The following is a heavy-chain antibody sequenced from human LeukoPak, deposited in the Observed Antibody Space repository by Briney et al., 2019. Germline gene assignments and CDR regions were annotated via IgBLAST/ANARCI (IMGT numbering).Heavy chain of an antibody. CDR3: ARVHCNYDGLAWFDP. D-gene: IGHD1-7*01. J-gene: IGHJ5*02. Sequence: PSETLSLTCTVSGDSMSSYSWSWMRQPAGKGLEWIGRIFTSGATFCSPSLKSRVTMSVDTSKNHFSLKLSSVTAADTAVYYCARVHCNYDGLAWFDPWGQGTLVTVSS. CDR1: GDSMSSYS. V-gene: IGHV4-4*07. CDR2: IFTSGAT.